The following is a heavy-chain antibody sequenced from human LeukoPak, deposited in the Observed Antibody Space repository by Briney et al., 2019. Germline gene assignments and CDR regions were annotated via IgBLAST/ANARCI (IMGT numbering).Heavy chain of an antibody. CDR1: GFTFSSYG. CDR2: ISYDGSNK. J-gene: IGHJ4*02. V-gene: IGHV3-30*03. CDR3: ARDPQYYYDSSGYFSY. Sequence: GRSLRLSCAASGFTFSSYGMHWVRQAPGKGLEWVAVISYDGSNKYYADSVKGRFTISRDNSKNTLYLQMNSLRAEDTAVYYCARDPQYYYDSSGYFSYWGQGTLVTVSS. D-gene: IGHD3-22*01.